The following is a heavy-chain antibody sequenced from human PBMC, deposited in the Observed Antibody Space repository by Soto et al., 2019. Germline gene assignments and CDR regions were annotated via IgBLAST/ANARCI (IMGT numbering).Heavy chain of an antibody. CDR2: IYYSGST. CDR3: ARPICASNVHP. Sequence: SDTLSLTSTLSGGSISSGDYYWRWIRQPPGKGLEWIEYIYYSGSTYYNPSLKSRVTISVDTSKNQFSLSRRPLTASVTAVYNRARPICASNVHPWGKLALVTV. V-gene: IGHV4-30-4*02. CDR1: GGSISSGDYY. J-gene: IGHJ5*02. D-gene: IGHD1-1*01.